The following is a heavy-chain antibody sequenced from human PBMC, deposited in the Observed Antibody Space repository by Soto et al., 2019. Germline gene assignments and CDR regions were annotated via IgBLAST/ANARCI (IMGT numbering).Heavy chain of an antibody. J-gene: IGHJ4*02. D-gene: IGHD6-13*01. CDR3: ARAVWGSSWYFFDY. Sequence: SETLSLTCAVSGGSISSSNWWSWVRQPPGKGLEWIGEIYHSGSTNYNPSLKSRVTISVDKSKNQFSLKLSSVTAADTAVYYCARAVWGSSWYFFDYWGQGTLVTVSS. CDR2: IYHSGST. V-gene: IGHV4-4*02. CDR1: GGSISSSNW.